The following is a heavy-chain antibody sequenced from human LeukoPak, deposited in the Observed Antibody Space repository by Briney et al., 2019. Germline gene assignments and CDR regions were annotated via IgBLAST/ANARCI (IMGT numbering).Heavy chain of an antibody. V-gene: IGHV4-59*01. Sequence: PSETLSLTCSVSGAPISSSYWSWIRQPPGKGLEWIAYIHYNGNTNYNPSLKSRVTLPLDTSKNQLSLKLSSVTAADTAVYYCTRGSTGRFDPWGQGTLVTVSS. CDR2: IHYNGNT. CDR3: TRGSTGRFDP. D-gene: IGHD2-2*01. J-gene: IGHJ5*02. CDR1: GAPISSSY.